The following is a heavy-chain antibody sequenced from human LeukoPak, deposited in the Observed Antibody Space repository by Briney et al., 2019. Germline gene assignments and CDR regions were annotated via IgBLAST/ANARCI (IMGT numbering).Heavy chain of an antibody. D-gene: IGHD3-9*01. V-gene: IGHV1-18*01. Sequence: ASVKVSCKASGYTFTSYGISWVRQAPGQGLEWMGWISAYNGNANYAQKLQGRVTMTTDTSTSTAYMELRSLRSDDTAVYYCARSLIPMYYDILTGPDYWGQGTLVTVSS. CDR3: ARSLIPMYYDILTGPDY. J-gene: IGHJ4*02. CDR1: GYTFTSYG. CDR2: ISAYNGNA.